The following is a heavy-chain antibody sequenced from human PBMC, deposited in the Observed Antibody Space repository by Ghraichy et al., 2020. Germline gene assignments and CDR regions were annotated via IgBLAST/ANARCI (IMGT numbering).Heavy chain of an antibody. CDR2: IFPGDVK. V-gene: IGHV2-26*01. CDR3: ARISFTAVVRFFYYYMDG. CDR1: GFSLDNARMA. J-gene: IGHJ6*03. D-gene: IGHD4-23*01. Sequence: SGPTLVKPTETLTLTCTVSGFSLDNARMAVTWIRQPPGKALEWLAHIFPGDVKSYTTSLKSRLTISKDTSKSQVVLTMTNMDPADTATYYCARISFTAVVRFFYYYMDGWGKVTTVTVSS.